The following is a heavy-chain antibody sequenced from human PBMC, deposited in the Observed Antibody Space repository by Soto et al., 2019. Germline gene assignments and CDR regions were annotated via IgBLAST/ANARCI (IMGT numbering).Heavy chain of an antibody. Sequence: QVQLVQSGAEVKKPGSSVKVSCKASGGTFSSYAISWVRQAPGQGLEWMGGIIPIFGTANYAQKFQGRVTIPADESTSTAYMELSSLRSEDTAVYYCARDYYDSSIHLGGAFDIWGQGTMVTVSS. J-gene: IGHJ3*02. D-gene: IGHD3-22*01. CDR3: ARDYYDSSIHLGGAFDI. CDR1: GGTFSSYA. CDR2: IIPIFGTA. V-gene: IGHV1-69*12.